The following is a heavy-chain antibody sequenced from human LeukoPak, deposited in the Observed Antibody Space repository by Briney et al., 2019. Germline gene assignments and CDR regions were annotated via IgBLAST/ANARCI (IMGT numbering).Heavy chain of an antibody. CDR1: SYTFINYA. J-gene: IGHJ5*02. D-gene: IGHD2-2*01. V-gene: IGHV1-18*01. Sequence: ASVKVSCKASSYTFINYAFTWVRQAPGQGVEWMGWISAYNGNTNYAQKLQGRVTMTTDTSTSTAYMELRSLRSDDTAVYYCARGDRYCSSTSCYGWFDPWGQGTLVTVSS. CDR3: ARGDRYCSSTSCYGWFDP. CDR2: ISAYNGNT.